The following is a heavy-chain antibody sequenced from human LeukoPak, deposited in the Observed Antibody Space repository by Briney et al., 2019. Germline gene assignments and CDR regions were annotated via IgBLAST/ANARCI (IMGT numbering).Heavy chain of an antibody. Sequence: GGSLRLSCAATGFTLSGHSMNWVRQAPGKGLDWVSSISPTSAYIYYQDSVKGRFTISRDDAKNSLYLEMDSLRAEDTAVYYCARTIYYYESTSYFSDAFDVWGQGSMVTVSS. J-gene: IGHJ3*01. D-gene: IGHD3-22*01. CDR3: ARTIYYYESTSYFSDAFDV. V-gene: IGHV3-21*01. CDR1: GFTLSGHS. CDR2: ISPTSAYI.